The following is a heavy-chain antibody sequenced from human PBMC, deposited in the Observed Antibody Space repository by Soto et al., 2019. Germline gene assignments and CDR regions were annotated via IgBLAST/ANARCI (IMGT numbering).Heavy chain of an antibody. CDR1: GFTFSDYY. D-gene: IGHD2-15*01. CDR2: ISSSSSYT. V-gene: IGHV3-11*06. CDR3: ARVERVVVVAATPHWFDP. J-gene: IGHJ5*02. Sequence: PGGSLRLSCAASGFTFSDYYMSWIRQAPGKGLEWVSYISSSSSYTNYADSVKGRFTISRDNAKNSLYLQMNSLRAEDTAVYYCARVERVVVVAATPHWFDPWGQGTLVTVSS.